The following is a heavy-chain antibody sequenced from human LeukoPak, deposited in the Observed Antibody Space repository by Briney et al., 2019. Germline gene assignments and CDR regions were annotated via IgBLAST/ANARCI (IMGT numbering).Heavy chain of an antibody. CDR2: IKPDGSEK. V-gene: IGHV3-7*01. CDR1: GFTFSTYW. Sequence: GGSLRLSCAASGFTFSTYWMNWVRQAPGKGLEWVANIKPDGSEKYYVDYVKGRFTISRDNAKNSLYLQMNSLRVEDTAVYYCARDAIDSSGFDFDYRGQGTLVTVSS. D-gene: IGHD3-22*01. J-gene: IGHJ4*02. CDR3: ARDAIDSSGFDFDY.